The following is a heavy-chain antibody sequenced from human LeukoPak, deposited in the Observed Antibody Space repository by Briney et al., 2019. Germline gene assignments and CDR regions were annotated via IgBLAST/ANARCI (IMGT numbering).Heavy chain of an antibody. V-gene: IGHV1-18*04. D-gene: IGHD3-10*01. Sequence: ASVKVSCMASGYTFTSYGISWVRQAPGQGLEWVGWISAYNGNTNYAQKLQGRVTMTTDTSTSTAYMELRSLRSDNTAVYYCARMTGYYGLGMDVWGKGTTVTVSS. CDR1: GYTFTSYG. CDR2: ISAYNGNT. J-gene: IGHJ6*04. CDR3: ARMTGYYGLGMDV.